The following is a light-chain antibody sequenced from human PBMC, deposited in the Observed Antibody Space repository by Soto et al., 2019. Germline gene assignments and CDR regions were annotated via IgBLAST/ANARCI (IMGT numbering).Light chain of an antibody. CDR3: QQTYTSVAT. CDR1: QRVDSY. V-gene: IGKV1-39*01. J-gene: IGKJ1*01. Sequence: EIQVTQAPSSLSASVGDSVTLSFQTSQRVDSYIHWYQHQSGKPPKLLIYAASTLQDGVPSRFSGGGSGTAFSLIITGLQPGDSATYYCQQTYTSVATFGQGTKVDIK. CDR2: AAS.